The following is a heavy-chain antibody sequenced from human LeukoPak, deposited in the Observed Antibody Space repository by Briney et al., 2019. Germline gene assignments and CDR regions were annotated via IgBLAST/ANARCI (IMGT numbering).Heavy chain of an antibody. CDR2: IYYSGTT. V-gene: IGHV4-59*01. D-gene: IGHD4-23*01. CDR3: ARNHGGWFDS. CDR1: GGSISNFY. Sequence: SETLSLTCTVSGGSISNFYWSWIRQPPGKGLEWIGYIYYSGTTKYNPSLKSRVTISVDTSRNQFSLKLNSVTAADTAVYYCARNHGGWFDSWGQGTLVTVSS. J-gene: IGHJ5*01.